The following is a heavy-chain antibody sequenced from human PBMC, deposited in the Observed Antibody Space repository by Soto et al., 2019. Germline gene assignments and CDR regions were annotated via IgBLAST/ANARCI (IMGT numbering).Heavy chain of an antibody. J-gene: IGHJ4*02. V-gene: IGHV3-64D*06. Sequence: PGGSLRLSCSASGFTFSNYAMHWVRQAPGKGLEYLSAISSDGGTTYYAESVKGRFTISRDNSKNTLYLQMSSLRVEDTAVYYCVKSPYIVARTIDYWGQGTLVTVSS. D-gene: IGHD6-6*01. CDR3: VKSPYIVARTIDY. CDR1: GFTFSNYA. CDR2: ISSDGGTT.